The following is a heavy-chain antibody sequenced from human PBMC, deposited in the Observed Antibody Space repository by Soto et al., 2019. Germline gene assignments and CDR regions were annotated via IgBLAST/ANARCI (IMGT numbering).Heavy chain of an antibody. J-gene: IGHJ5*02. Sequence: SVKVSCKASGFSFTGYYIHWLRQATGQGLEWMGWINAHSGGTEYAQKFQGRVTLTRDTSIATAYLTLTSLTSDDTALYYCAKDLTRQLAYWLDPWGQGTQVTVSS. V-gene: IGHV1-2*02. CDR3: AKDLTRQLAYWLDP. D-gene: IGHD6-6*01. CDR2: INAHSGGT. CDR1: GFSFTGYY.